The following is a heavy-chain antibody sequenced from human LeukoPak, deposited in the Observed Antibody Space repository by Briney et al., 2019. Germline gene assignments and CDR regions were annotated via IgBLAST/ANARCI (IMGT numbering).Heavy chain of an antibody. V-gene: IGHV4-4*07. D-gene: IGHD3-10*01. CDR3: ARGYYGSGSYLWFDP. CDR2: INTSGST. CDR1: GGSISSYY. J-gene: IGHJ5*02. Sequence: SETLSLTCTVSGGSISSYYWSWIRQPAGKGLEWIGRINTSGSTNYNPSLKSRVTMSVDTSKNQFSLKLSSVTAADTAVYYCARGYYGSGSYLWFDPWGQGTLVTVSS.